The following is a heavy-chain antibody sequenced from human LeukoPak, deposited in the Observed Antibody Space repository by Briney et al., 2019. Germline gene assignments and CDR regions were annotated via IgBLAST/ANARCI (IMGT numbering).Heavy chain of an antibody. D-gene: IGHD1-26*01. V-gene: IGHV4-59*01. CDR3: ARNSGSYYNYAFDI. J-gene: IGHJ3*02. Sequence: SETLSLTCTVSGGSISSYYWSWIRQPTGKGLEWIGYIYYSGSTNYNPSLKSRVTISVDTSKNQFSLKLSSVTAADTAVYYCARNSGSYYNYAFDIWGQGTMVTVSS. CDR1: GGSISSYY. CDR2: IYYSGST.